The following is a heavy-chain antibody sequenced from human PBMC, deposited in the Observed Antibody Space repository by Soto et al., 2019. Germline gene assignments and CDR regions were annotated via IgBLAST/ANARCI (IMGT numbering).Heavy chain of an antibody. CDR3: ARNLGFGYTSHWYEGWFDP. V-gene: IGHV5-51*01. Sequence: GESLKISCRGSGYSFDTYWIGWVRQTPGKGLELMGIIYPGDSATRYSPSFQGQVTMSADKSISTAYLQWSSLQASDTAMYYCARNLGFGYTSHWYEGWFDPWGQGTLVTVSS. CDR2: IYPGDSAT. J-gene: IGHJ5*02. D-gene: IGHD3-10*01. CDR1: GYSFDTYW.